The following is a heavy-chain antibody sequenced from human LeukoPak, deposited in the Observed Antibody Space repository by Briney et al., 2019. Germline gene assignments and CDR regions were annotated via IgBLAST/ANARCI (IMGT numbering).Heavy chain of an antibody. CDR2: ISAYNGNT. J-gene: IGHJ3*02. CDR1: GYTFTSYG. V-gene: IGHV1-18*01. CDR3: ARAIYDSGAFDI. Sequence: ASVKVSCKASGYTFTSYGISWVRQGPGQGLEGMGWISAYNGNTNYAQKLQGRGTMTTDTSTSTAYMELRSLRSDDTAVYYCARAIYDSGAFDIWGQGTMVTVSS. D-gene: IGHD3-22*01.